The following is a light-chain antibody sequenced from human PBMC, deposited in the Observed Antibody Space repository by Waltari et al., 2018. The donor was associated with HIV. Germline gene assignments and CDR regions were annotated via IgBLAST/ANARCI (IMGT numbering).Light chain of an antibody. CDR1: SSDVGSHNL. Sequence: QSALTQPASVSGSPGQSITIPCTGSSSDVGSHNLVSWYQQHPGKAPKLMIYEGINRPSGVSNRFSGSKSGNTASLTISGLQAEDEADYYCCSYAGSSNWVFGGGTKVTVL. CDR2: EGI. V-gene: IGLV2-23*01. CDR3: CSYAGSSNWV. J-gene: IGLJ3*02.